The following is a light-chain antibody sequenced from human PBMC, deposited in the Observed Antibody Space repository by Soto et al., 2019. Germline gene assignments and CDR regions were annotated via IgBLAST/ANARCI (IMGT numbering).Light chain of an antibody. J-gene: IGKJ1*01. V-gene: IGKV4-1*01. CDR2: WAS. CDR1: QSLFYSYNNYNY. CDR3: QEYLNSLPA. Sequence: IVMTQSPDSLAVSLGDRSTINCNSSQSLFYSYNNYNYLAWYQQKPGQPPKVLIYWASTRASGVPDRFSGSGSGTEFTLTISSLQAEDVAVYYCQEYLNSLPAFGQGTKVDI.